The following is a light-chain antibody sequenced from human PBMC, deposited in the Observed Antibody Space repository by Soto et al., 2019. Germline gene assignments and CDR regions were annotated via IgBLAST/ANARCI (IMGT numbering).Light chain of an antibody. J-gene: IGKJ1*01. CDR2: GAS. Sequence: EIVLTQSPAILSLSPGERATLSCSASQSVSSNLAWYQQKPXQAPRLLLYGASTRANGIPARFSGSGSGAELTLTISNLEPEDFAVYYCQQHSHWPTWTFGQGTKVDIK. CDR1: QSVSSN. V-gene: IGKV3-11*01. CDR3: QQHSHWPTWT.